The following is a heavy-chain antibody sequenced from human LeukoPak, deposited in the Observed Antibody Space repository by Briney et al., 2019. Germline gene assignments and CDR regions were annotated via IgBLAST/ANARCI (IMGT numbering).Heavy chain of an antibody. CDR3: ARVMADSDNWFDP. CDR2: IYSDGST. D-gene: IGHD5-24*01. J-gene: IGHJ5*02. Sequence: GGSLRLSCAASGFIVSGDFMSWVRQAPGKGLEWVSVIYSDGSTYYADSVKGRFTISRDNTKNTLFLQMNSLRAEDTGVYYCARVMADSDNWFDPWGQGTLVTVSS. V-gene: IGHV3-66*01. CDR1: GFIVSGDF.